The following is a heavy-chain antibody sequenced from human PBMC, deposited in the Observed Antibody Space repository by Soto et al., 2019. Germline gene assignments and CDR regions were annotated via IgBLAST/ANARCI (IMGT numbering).Heavy chain of an antibody. D-gene: IGHD3-3*01. Sequence: SETLSLTCTVSGGSISSGDYYWSWIRQPPGKGLEWIGYIYYSGSTYYNPSLKSRVTISVDTSKNQFSLKLSSVTAADTAVYYCARDRTIFGVVTRLDASDIWGQGTMVTVSS. J-gene: IGHJ3*02. V-gene: IGHV4-30-4*01. CDR1: GGSISSGDYY. CDR3: ARDRTIFGVVTRLDASDI. CDR2: IYYSGST.